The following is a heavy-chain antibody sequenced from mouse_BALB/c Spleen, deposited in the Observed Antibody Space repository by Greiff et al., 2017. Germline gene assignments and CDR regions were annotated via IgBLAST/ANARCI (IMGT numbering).Heavy chain of an antibody. CDR1: GFTFSSYA. J-gene: IGHJ4*01. V-gene: IGHV5-6-5*01. CDR2: ISSGGST. Sequence: EVKLMESGGGLVKPGGSLTLSCAASGFTFSSYAMSWVRQTPEKRLEWVASISSGGSTYYPDSVKGRFTISRDNARNILYLQMSSLRSEDTAMYYCANFYEYEDAMDYWGQGTSVTVSS. CDR3: ANFYEYEDAMDY. D-gene: IGHD2-4*01.